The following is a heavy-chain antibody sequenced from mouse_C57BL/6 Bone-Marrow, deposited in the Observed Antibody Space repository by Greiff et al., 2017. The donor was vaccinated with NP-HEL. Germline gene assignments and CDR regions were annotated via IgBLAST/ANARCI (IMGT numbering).Heavy chain of an antibody. CDR2: FNPNIGGT. Sequence: QVQLQQPGTELVKPGASVKLSGKASGYTFTSYWWNWLKQRPGQGLEWIGNFNPNIGGTTAKGKLKTKSTLTVDKSSSTAYMQLSSLTSEDSAVYYCARDSGYAFDYWGQGTTLTVSS. J-gene: IGHJ2*01. V-gene: IGHV1-53*01. CDR1: GYTFTSYW. CDR3: ARDSGYAFDY. D-gene: IGHD3-2*02.